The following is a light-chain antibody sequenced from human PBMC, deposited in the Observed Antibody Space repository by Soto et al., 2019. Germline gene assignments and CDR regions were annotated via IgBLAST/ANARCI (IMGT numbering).Light chain of an antibody. CDR2: GAS. J-gene: IGKJ1*01. CDR1: QSVSSN. Sequence: EIVMTQSPATLYVSPGERATLSCRASQSVSSNLAWYQQRPGQAPRLLIYGASTRATGIPARFSGSGSGTEFTLTISSLQSEDFAVYYCQQYANWPPWTFGQGTKVQIK. V-gene: IGKV3-15*01. CDR3: QQYANWPPWT.